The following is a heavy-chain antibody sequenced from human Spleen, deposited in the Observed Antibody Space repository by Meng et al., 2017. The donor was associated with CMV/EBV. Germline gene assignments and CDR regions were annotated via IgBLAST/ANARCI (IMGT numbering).Heavy chain of an antibody. CDR1: GGSINNYY. V-gene: IGHV4-59*01. CDR3: ARCCEGDCSRNDY. CDR2: IYYTGST. D-gene: IGHD2-21*01. Sequence: SETLSLTCTVSGGSINNYYWNWIRQPPGKGLEWIGFIYYTGSTNYNPSLKSRVTISVDTSKNQFSLKLYSVTAADTAVYYCARCCEGDCSRNDYGGQGTLVTVSS. J-gene: IGHJ4*02.